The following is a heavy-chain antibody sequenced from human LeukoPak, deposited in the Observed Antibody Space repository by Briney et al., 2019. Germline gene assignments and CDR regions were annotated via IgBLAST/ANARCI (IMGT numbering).Heavy chain of an antibody. D-gene: IGHD3-3*01. CDR1: GFTFSSYA. V-gene: IGHV3-23*01. Sequence: GGSPRLSCAASGFTFSSYAMSWVRQAPGKGLEWVSAISGSGGSTYYADSVKGRFTISRDNSKNTLYLQMNSLGAEDTAVYYCAKPRGGLRFLEWLLYWDYWGQGTLVTVSS. J-gene: IGHJ4*02. CDR2: ISGSGGST. CDR3: AKPRGGLRFLEWLLYWDY.